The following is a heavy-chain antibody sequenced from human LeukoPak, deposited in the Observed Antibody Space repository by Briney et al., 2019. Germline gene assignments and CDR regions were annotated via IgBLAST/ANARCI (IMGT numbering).Heavy chain of an antibody. Sequence: GRSLRLSCAASGFTFSNYGMHWVRQSPGKGLEWVAVISYDGSIEYYADSVKGRFTISRDNSKNTLYLQMNSLRADDTAVYYCAKDQRRGYSYGFDYWGQGTLVTVSS. V-gene: IGHV3-30*18. J-gene: IGHJ4*02. D-gene: IGHD5-18*01. CDR3: AKDQRRGYSYGFDY. CDR2: ISYDGSIE. CDR1: GFTFSNYG.